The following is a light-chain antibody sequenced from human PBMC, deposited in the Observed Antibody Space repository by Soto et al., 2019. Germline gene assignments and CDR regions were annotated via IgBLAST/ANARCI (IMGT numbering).Light chain of an antibody. CDR3: QQRSNWPPYT. J-gene: IGKJ2*01. Sequence: EVVLTQSPGTLSLSPGERATLSCRAGQGVSSSDLAWYQQKPGQAPRLLISGASGRATGIPDRFSASGSGTDFTLTISSLEPEDVAVYYCQQRSNWPPYTFGQGTKVDIK. V-gene: IGKV3D-20*02. CDR2: GAS. CDR1: QGVSSSD.